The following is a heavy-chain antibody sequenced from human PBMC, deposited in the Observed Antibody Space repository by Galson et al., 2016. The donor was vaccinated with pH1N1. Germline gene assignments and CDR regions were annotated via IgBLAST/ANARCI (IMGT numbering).Heavy chain of an antibody. CDR2: NNCGNGDT. J-gene: IGHJ4*02. Sequence: SVKVSCKASGYTFTTYGIHWVRQAPGQRLQWRGWNNCGNGDTRYAERFQGRVTISRDTSTTTVYIDLTNLRPEDTAVFYCVKGGDFDQWGQGTLVTVSS. V-gene: IGHV1-3*01. CDR1: GYTFTTYG. D-gene: IGHD4-17*01. CDR3: VKGGDFDQ.